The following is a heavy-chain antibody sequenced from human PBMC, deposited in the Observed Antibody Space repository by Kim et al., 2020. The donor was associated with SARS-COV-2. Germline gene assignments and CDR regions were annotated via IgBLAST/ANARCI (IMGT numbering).Heavy chain of an antibody. J-gene: IGHJ2*01. CDR1: GYSFSTYW. CDR3: AKDIAAAGWYFDL. D-gene: IGHD6-13*01. V-gene: IGHV5-51*01. CDR2: IYPADSTA. Sequence: GESLKISCKGSGYSFSTYWIAWVRQMPGKGLEWMGIIYPADSTARYSPSFQGQVTISVDKSISTAYLQWSSLKASDTAIYYCAKDIAAAGWYFDLWGRGTLVTVSS.